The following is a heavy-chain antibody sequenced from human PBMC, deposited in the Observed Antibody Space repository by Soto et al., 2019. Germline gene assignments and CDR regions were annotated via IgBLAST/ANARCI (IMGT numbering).Heavy chain of an antibody. CDR2: ISAYNGNT. CDR1: GYTFTSYG. J-gene: IGHJ6*02. Sequence: GASVKVSCKASGYTFTSYGISWVRQAPGQGLEWMGWISAYNGNTNYAQKLQGRVTMTTDTSTSTAYMELRSLRSDDTAVYYCARGGLIQLWLQSDYYYYGMDVWGQGTKVTVSS. CDR3: ARGGLIQLWLQSDYYYYGMDV. D-gene: IGHD5-18*01. V-gene: IGHV1-18*01.